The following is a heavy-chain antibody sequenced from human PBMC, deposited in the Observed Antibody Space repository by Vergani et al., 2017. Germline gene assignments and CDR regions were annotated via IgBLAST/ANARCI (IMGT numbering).Heavy chain of an antibody. J-gene: IGHJ4*02. CDR1: GGSISSYY. CDR3: ARRGSGYDY. CDR2: IYHSGST. D-gene: IGHD3-3*01. V-gene: IGHV4-59*08. Sequence: QVQLQESGPGLVKPSETLSLTCTVSGGSISSYYWSWIRQPPGKGLEWIGSIYHSGSTYYNPSLKSRVTISVDTSKNQFSLKLSSVTAADTAVYYCARRGSGYDYWGQGTLVTVSS.